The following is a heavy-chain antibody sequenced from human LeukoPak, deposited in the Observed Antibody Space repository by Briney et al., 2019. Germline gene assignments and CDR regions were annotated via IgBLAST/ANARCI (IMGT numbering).Heavy chain of an antibody. V-gene: IGHV1-2*02. CDR1: GYTFTGYY. J-gene: IGHJ4*02. CDR2: INPNSGGT. Sequence: APVKVSCKASGYTFTGYYMHWVRQAPGQGLEWMGWINPNSGGTNYAQKFQGRATMTRDTSISTAYMELSRLRSDDTAVYYCARVWLDSSGYFPPDYWGQGTLVTVSS. CDR3: ARVWLDSSGYFPPDY. D-gene: IGHD3-22*01.